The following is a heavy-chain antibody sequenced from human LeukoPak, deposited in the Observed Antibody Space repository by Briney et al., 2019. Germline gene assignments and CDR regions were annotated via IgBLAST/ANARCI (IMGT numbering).Heavy chain of an antibody. V-gene: IGHV3-11*01. CDR3: ARDRGGPGFTYGQPLDY. Sequence: PGGSLRLSCAASGFTFSDYYMSWIRQAPGKGPEWVSYVSGSSSPIYYADSVKGRFILSRDNAKNSLYLQMNSLRAEDTAVYYCARDRGGPGFTYGQPLDYWGQGTLVTVSS. CDR1: GFTFSDYY. CDR2: VSGSSSPI. D-gene: IGHD5-18*01. J-gene: IGHJ4*02.